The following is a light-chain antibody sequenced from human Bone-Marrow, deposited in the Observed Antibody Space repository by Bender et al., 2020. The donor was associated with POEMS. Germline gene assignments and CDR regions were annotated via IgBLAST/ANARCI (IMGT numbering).Light chain of an antibody. J-gene: IGLJ2*01. CDR2: EVS. CDR1: SSDIGDYNF. CDR3: CSSATTNTFI. V-gene: IGLV2-23*02. Sequence: QSALTQPPSASGSPGQSVTISCTGTSSDIGDYNFVSWHQQHPGKAPKLLIYEVSKRPSGVSHRFSGSKSGNTASLTISGLQAEDEADYYCCSSATTNTFIFGGGTRVTAL.